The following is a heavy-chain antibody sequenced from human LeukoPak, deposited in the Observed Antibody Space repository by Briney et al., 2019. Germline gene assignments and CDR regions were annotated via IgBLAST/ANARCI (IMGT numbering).Heavy chain of an antibody. Sequence: GGSLRLSCAASGFTFSSSAMSCVRQAPGKGLRWVSAISGSGGSTYYADSVKGRLTISRDNSKNSPYRQMNSLRADDTAVYDCANVRTPMLIVVVDGFDPWGQGTLVTVSS. D-gene: IGHD3-22*01. CDR2: ISGSGGST. CDR3: ANVRTPMLIVVVDGFDP. CDR1: GFTFSSSA. V-gene: IGHV3-23*01. J-gene: IGHJ5*02.